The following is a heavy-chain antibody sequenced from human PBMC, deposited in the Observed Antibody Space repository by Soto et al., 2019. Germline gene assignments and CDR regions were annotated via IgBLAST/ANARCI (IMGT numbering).Heavy chain of an antibody. V-gene: IGHV6-1*01. CDR2: TYYRSRWFN. CDR3: ARLRGDSWFDF. Sequence: SQTLSLTCAISGDSVSSNSATWDWIRQPPSRGLEWLGRTYYRSRWFNDYAGSVKGRITINPDTSNNQFSLQLTSLSPDDTAVYYCARLRGDSWFDFWGQGTRVTVSS. CDR1: GDSVSSNSAT. J-gene: IGHJ5*01.